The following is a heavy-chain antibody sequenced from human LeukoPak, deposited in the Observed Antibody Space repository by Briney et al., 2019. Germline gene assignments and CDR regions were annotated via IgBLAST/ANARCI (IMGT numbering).Heavy chain of an antibody. CDR3: ARARPYDSSGYCFDY. D-gene: IGHD3-22*01. CDR1: GGTFSSYT. CDR2: IIPIFGTA. J-gene: IGHJ4*02. V-gene: IGHV1-69*01. Sequence: AVKVSFKSSGGTFSSYTISRGRPAPGPGREWVGGIIPIFGTANYAQKFQGRVTITADESTSTAYMELSSLRSEDTAVYYCARARPYDSSGYCFDYWGQGTLVTVSS.